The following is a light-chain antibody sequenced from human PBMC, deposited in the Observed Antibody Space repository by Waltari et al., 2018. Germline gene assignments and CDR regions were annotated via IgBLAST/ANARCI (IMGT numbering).Light chain of an antibody. CDR3: SSYRKSSTAGGV. J-gene: IGLJ1*01. V-gene: IGLV2-14*03. CDR1: SSDVGGYNY. CDR2: DVT. Sequence: QSALTQPASVSGSPGQSITISCTGTSSDVGGYNYVSWYQQHPGKAPKLMIYDVTSRASGVSSRFTGSKSGNTASLTISGLQTDDEADYYFSSYRKSSTAGGVFGTGTKVTVL.